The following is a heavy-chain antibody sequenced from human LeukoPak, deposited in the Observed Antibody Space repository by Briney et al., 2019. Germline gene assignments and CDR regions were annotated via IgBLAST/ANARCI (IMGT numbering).Heavy chain of an antibody. D-gene: IGHD4-23*01. CDR2: ISWNSGSI. CDR1: GFTFDDYA. V-gene: IGHV3-9*01. Sequence: PGRSLRLSCAASGFTFDDYAMHWVRQAPGKSLEWVSGISWNSGSIGYADSVKGRFTISRDNAKNSLYLQMNSLRAEDTALYYCAKDIAPLRWDAFDIWGQGTMVTVSS. CDR3: AKDIAPLRWDAFDI. J-gene: IGHJ3*02.